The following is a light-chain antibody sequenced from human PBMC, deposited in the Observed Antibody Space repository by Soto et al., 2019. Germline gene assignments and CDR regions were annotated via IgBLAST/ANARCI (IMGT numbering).Light chain of an antibody. Sequence: EIVMTQSPATLSVSPGETATLSCRASQSVGSAVAWYQHKPGQAPRLLIVAASIRATGVPGRFSGGGSGTEFTLTISSLPSEDFAVYYLQQYKNWPPLTFGGGTTVEIK. CDR2: AAS. J-gene: IGKJ4*01. V-gene: IGKV3-15*01. CDR3: QQYKNWPPLT. CDR1: QSVGSA.